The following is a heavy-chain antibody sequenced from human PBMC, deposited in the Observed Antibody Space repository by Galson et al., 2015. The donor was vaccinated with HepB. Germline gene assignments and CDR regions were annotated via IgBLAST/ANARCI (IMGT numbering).Heavy chain of an antibody. CDR1: GFTFSIYS. J-gene: IGHJ5*02. Sequence: SLRLSSAASGFTFSIYSMNWVRQAPGKGLEWVSSSTDNGDVYYAVSGKGRFSISRDTAQNSLYLQMSSLRAEHTAMYYCARDPAAGDSWGQGTLVTVSS. CDR3: ARDPAAGDS. CDR2: STDNGDV. V-gene: IGHV3-21*01. D-gene: IGHD6-13*01.